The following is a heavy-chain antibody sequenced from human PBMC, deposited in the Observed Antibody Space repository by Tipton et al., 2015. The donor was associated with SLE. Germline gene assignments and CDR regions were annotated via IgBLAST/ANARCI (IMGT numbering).Heavy chain of an antibody. CDR1: GGSISSYY. Sequence: TLSLTCTVSGGSISSYYWSWIRQPPGKGLEWIGYIHHSGSTSYSPSLRGRVTISVDTSKNRLSLKVNSVTAADTAVYFCARLGSTTYLTLDGFYFDYWGHGTRVTVSS. J-gene: IGHJ4*01. CDR2: IHHSGST. CDR3: ARLGSTTYLTLDGFYFDY. D-gene: IGHD2/OR15-2a*01. V-gene: IGHV4-59*08.